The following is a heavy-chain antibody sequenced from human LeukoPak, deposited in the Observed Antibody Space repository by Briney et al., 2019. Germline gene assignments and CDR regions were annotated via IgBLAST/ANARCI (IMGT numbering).Heavy chain of an antibody. CDR1: GGSVSSGSYY. CDR2: IYTGGST. CDR3: ARDPVVVATISVGSYFDL. Sequence: SETLSLTCTVSGGSVSSGSYYWSWIRQPAGKGLEWIGRIYTGGSTNYNPSLKTRVTISVDTSENQFSLKLSSVTAADTAVYYCARDPVVVATISVGSYFDLWGRGTLVTVSS. D-gene: IGHD5-12*01. V-gene: IGHV4-61*02. J-gene: IGHJ2*01.